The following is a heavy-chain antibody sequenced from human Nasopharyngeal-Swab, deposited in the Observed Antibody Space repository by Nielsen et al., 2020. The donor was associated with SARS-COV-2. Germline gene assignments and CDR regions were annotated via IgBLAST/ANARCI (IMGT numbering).Heavy chain of an antibody. D-gene: IGHD3-3*01. CDR3: ARGGGLGYYDFWSGYSQTSDAFDI. CDR2: IYYSGST. V-gene: IGHV4-59*01. J-gene: IGHJ3*02. CDR1: GGSISSYY. Sequence: SETLSLTCTVSGGSISSYYWSWIRQPPGKGLERIGYIYYSGSTNYNPSLKSRVTISVDTSKNQFSLKLSSVTAADTAVYYCARGGGLGYYDFWSGYSQTSDAFDIWGQGTMVTVSS.